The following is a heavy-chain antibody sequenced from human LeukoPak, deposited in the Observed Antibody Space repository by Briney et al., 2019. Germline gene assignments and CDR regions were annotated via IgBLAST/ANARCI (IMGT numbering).Heavy chain of an antibody. CDR1: GDSISSSSYY. V-gene: IGHV4-39*07. J-gene: IGHJ4*02. D-gene: IGHD3-22*01. CDR2: IHYSGNI. CDR3: ARSKAMIVALFDY. Sequence: SETQSLTCTVSGDSISSSSYYWGWVRQPPGKGLELIGSIHYSGNIYYSPSLKSRVAISVDTAKNQFSLKLTSVTAADTAMYYCARSKAMIVALFDYWGQGTLVTVSS.